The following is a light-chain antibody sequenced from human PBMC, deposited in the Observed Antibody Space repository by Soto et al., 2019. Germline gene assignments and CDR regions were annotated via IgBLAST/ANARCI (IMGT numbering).Light chain of an antibody. CDR2: DVA. V-gene: IGLV2-14*03. Sequence: QSALTQPASVSGSPGQSITLSCTGTNKDIGANNYVSWYQQHPGEAPKLIIYDVAIRPSGVSNRFSGSKSGTTASLTISGLQAEDEADYYCSSYTDDSLRIFGTGTKVTVL. CDR1: NKDIGANNY. J-gene: IGLJ1*01. CDR3: SSYTDDSLRI.